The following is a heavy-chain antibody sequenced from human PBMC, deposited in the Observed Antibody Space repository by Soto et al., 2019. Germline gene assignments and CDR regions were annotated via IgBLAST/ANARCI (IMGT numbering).Heavy chain of an antibody. V-gene: IGHV4-31*03. Sequence: SETLSLTCTVSGGSISSGGYYWSWIRQHPGKGLEWIGYIYYSGSTYYNPSLKSRVTISVDTSKNQFSLKLSSVTAADTAAYYCARVGRFGELLPYYFDYWGQGTLVTVSS. CDR1: GGSISSGGYY. D-gene: IGHD3-10*01. J-gene: IGHJ4*02. CDR2: IYYSGST. CDR3: ARVGRFGELLPYYFDY.